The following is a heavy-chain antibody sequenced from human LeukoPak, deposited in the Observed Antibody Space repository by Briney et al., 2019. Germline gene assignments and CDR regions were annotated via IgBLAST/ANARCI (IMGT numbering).Heavy chain of an antibody. CDR2: INWNGGST. V-gene: IGHV3-20*04. J-gene: IGHJ4*02. CDR3: ARVEDYDILTGFDY. D-gene: IGHD3-9*01. Sequence: PGGSLRLSCAASGFTFDDYTMSWVRQAPGKGLEWVSGINWNGGSTGYVDSVKGRFTISRDNAKNSLYLQMNSLRAEDTAVYYCARVEDYDILTGFDYWGQGTLVTVSS. CDR1: GFTFDDYT.